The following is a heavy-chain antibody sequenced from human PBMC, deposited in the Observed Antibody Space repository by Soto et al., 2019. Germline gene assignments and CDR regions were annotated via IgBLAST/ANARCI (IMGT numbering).Heavy chain of an antibody. Sequence: PGGSLRLSCAASGFTFSSYSMNWVRQAPGKGLEWVSSISSSSSYIYYADSVKGRFTISRDNAKNSLYLQMNSLRAEDTAVYYCARALGIAARRGYFDYWGQGTLVTVSS. CDR2: ISSSSSYI. CDR3: ARALGIAARRGYFDY. CDR1: GFTFSSYS. D-gene: IGHD6-6*01. V-gene: IGHV3-21*01. J-gene: IGHJ4*02.